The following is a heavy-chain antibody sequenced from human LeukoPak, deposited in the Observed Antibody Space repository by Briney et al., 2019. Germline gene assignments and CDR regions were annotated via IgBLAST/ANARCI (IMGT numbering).Heavy chain of an antibody. V-gene: IGHV3-30*02. CDR1: GFTFDDYA. D-gene: IGHD3-3*01. CDR3: AKGSKEVLFTRDHYMDV. Sequence: PGGSLRLSCAASGFTFDDYAMHWVREAPGKGLEWVTFIRDDGSNKYYADSVKGRVTISGDNSKNTLYLQMNSLRAEDTAVYYCAKGSKEVLFTRDHYMDVWGKGTTVTISS. CDR2: IRDDGSNK. J-gene: IGHJ6*03.